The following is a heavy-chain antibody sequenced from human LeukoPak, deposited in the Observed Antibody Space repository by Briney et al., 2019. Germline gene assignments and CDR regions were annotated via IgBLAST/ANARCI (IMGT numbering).Heavy chain of an antibody. Sequence: GGSLRLSCGASGFTFSTYWMSWVRQAPGKGLEWMANIIQDGGEKYYVDSVKGRFTISRDNAKNSLYLQMNSLRAEDTAVYYCARITAVTGTPKYYYYRDVWGKGATVTVSS. CDR2: IIQDGGEK. CDR1: GFTFSTYW. D-gene: IGHD6-19*01. J-gene: IGHJ6*03. CDR3: ARITAVTGTPKYYYYRDV. V-gene: IGHV3-7*01.